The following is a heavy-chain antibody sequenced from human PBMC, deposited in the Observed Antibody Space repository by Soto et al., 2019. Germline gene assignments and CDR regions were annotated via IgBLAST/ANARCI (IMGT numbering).Heavy chain of an antibody. V-gene: IGHV1-2*02. CDR1: GYTFTGYY. CDR3: ARWGAMVRGVIKSPRRYYYYGMDV. D-gene: IGHD3-10*01. J-gene: IGHJ6*02. CDR2: INPNSGGT. Sequence: ASVKVSCKASGYTFTGYYMHWVRQAPGQGLEWMGWINPNSGGTNYAQKFQGRVTMTRDTSISTAYMELSRLRSDDTAVYYYARWGAMVRGVIKSPRRYYYYGMDVWGQGTTVTVSS.